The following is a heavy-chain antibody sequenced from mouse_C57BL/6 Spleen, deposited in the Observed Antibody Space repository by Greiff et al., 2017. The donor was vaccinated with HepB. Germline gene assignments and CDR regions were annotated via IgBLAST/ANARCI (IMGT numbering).Heavy chain of an antibody. V-gene: IGHV2-5*01. J-gene: IGHJ4*01. CDR3: AKNEGYDGYYYAMDY. D-gene: IGHD2-3*01. Sequence: QVQLKQSGPGLVQPSQSLSITCTVSGFSLTSYGVHWVRQSPGKGLEWLGVIWRGGSTDYNAAFMSRLSITKDNSKSQVFFKMNSLQADDTAIYYCAKNEGYDGYYYAMDYWGQGTSVTVSS. CDR2: IWRGGST. CDR1: GFSLTSYG.